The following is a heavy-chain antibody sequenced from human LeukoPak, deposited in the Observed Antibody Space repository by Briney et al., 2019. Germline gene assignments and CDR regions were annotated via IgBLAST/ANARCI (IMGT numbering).Heavy chain of an antibody. V-gene: IGHV3-23*01. J-gene: IGHJ4*02. CDR1: GFTFSGYA. CDR2: ITGSAGTT. Sequence: GGSLRLSCAASGFTFSGYAMSWVRQAPGKGLEWVSTITGSAGTTHYADSVKGRFTISRDNSKNTLYLQMNSLRAEDTAVYYCARVRSPDDYGDPLLHYWGQGTLVTVSS. CDR3: ARVRSPDDYGDPLLHY. D-gene: IGHD4-17*01.